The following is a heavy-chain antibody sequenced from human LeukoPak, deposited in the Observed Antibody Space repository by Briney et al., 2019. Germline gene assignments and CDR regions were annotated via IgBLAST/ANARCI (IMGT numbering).Heavy chain of an antibody. Sequence: PGGSLRLSCAASGFTVSSNYMNWVRQAPGKGLEWVSVIYTGGNTYYADSVKGRFTISRDSSKNTLYLQMNSLRAEDTAVYYCAKPAISSSGWYYDYWGQGTLVTVSS. CDR3: AKPAISSSGWYYDY. D-gene: IGHD6-19*01. V-gene: IGHV3-66*04. CDR2: IYTGGNT. CDR1: GFTVSSNY. J-gene: IGHJ4*02.